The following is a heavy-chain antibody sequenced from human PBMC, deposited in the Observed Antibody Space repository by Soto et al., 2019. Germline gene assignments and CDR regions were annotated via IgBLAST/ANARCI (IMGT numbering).Heavy chain of an antibody. D-gene: IGHD3-16*01. V-gene: IGHV1-69*01. J-gene: IGHJ4*02. CDR1: GGTFSSYA. Sequence: QVQLVQSGAEVKKPGSSVKVSCKASGGTFSSYAISWVRQAPGQGLEWMGGLIPIFGTANYAQKFQGRVTITADESTEPPYMGRGSLRPGDTAVYSWGGGGGGRVEGDYWGQGTLVTVSS. CDR3: GGGGGGRVEGDY. CDR2: LIPIFGTA.